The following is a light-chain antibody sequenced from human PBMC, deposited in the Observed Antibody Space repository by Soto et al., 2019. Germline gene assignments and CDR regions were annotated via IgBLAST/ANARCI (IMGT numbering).Light chain of an antibody. CDR3: QQYNSYWT. CDR1: QSISSW. Sequence: DIQMTQSPSTLSASVEDRVTITCRASQSISSWLAWYQQKPGKAPNLLIYKASSLEGGVPSRFSGSGSGTEFTLTISSLQPDDFATYYCQQYNSYWTFGQGTKVDIK. CDR2: KAS. V-gene: IGKV1-5*03. J-gene: IGKJ1*01.